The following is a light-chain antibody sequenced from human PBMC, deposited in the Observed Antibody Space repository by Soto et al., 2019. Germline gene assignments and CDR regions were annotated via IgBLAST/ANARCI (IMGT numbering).Light chain of an antibody. CDR3: QQYNSYPWS. V-gene: IGKV3-15*01. J-gene: IGKJ1*01. CDR1: QRVSSN. CDR2: GAS. Sequence: EIVMTQSPATLSVSPGERATLSCRASQRVSSNLAWYQQKPGQAPRLLIYGASTRATGIPARFSGSGSETEFTLTISSLQSEDFATYYCQQYNSYPWSFGQGTKVEIK.